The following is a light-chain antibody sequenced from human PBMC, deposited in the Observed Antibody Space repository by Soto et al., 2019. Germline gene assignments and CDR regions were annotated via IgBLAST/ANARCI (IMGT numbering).Light chain of an antibody. CDR2: AAS. CDR3: QQSYTTPWT. CDR1: ETINNY. J-gene: IGKJ1*01. V-gene: IGKV1-39*01. Sequence: DILMTQSPSSLSVSVGDGVTITCRASETINNYLNWYQQKPGRAPKLLIHAASTLQSGVPSRFSGSGSGTDFTLTISSLQPEDFATYSCQQSYTTPWTFGLGTRVEI.